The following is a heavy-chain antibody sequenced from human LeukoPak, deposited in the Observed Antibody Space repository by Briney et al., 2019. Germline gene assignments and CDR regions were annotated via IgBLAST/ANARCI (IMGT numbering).Heavy chain of an antibody. J-gene: IGHJ4*02. V-gene: IGHV4-34*01. D-gene: IGHD3-10*01. Sequence: SETLSLTCAVYGESFSGHYWTWIRQPPEGGLDWIGESSHRGSTTSNPSLNNRVSISVDTSKNQFSLQLTSVTAADTAVYSCARARYGSGSLDYWGQGTLVTVSS. CDR1: GESFSGHY. CDR2: SSHRGST. CDR3: ARARYGSGSLDY.